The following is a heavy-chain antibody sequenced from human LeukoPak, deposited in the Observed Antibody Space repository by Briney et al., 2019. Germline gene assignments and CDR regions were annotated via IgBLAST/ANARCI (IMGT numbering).Heavy chain of an antibody. CDR1: GFTFSLYG. V-gene: IGHV3-33*06. D-gene: IGHD3-10*01. J-gene: IGHJ4*02. CDR3: AKDSRGANFFGDFDY. CDR2: ISNDGSKT. Sequence: GGSLRLSCAASGFTFSLYGMHWVRQAPGKGLEWVALISNDGSKTYYADSVKGRFAISRDNSKNTVYLQVSSLRADDTAVYYCAKDSRGANFFGDFDYWGQGTLVTVSS.